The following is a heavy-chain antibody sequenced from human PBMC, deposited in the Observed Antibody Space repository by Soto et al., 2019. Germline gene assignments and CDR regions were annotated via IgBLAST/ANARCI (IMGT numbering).Heavy chain of an antibody. Sequence: LSLTCTVSGGSISSYYWNWIRQPAGKGLEWIGRIYTSGSTNYNPSLKSRVTMSVDTSKNQFSLKLSSVTAADTAVYYCARGGYRFSSSWYHGYWGQGTLVTVSS. CDR3: ARGGYRFSSSWYHGY. CDR1: GGSISSYY. CDR2: IYTSGST. D-gene: IGHD6-13*01. V-gene: IGHV4-4*07. J-gene: IGHJ4*02.